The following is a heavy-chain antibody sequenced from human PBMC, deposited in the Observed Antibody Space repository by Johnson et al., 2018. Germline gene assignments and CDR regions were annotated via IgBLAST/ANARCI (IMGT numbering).Heavy chain of an antibody. D-gene: IGHD3-10*01. Sequence: QVQLVQSGGGVVQPGRSLRLSCAASGFTFSSYGMHWVRQAPGKGLEWVAVISYDGSNKYYADSVKGRFTISRDNSKNTLYLQMHSLRAEDTAGYYCAREGDGGFLVVPMDVWGQGTTVTVSS. CDR3: AREGDGGFLVVPMDV. J-gene: IGHJ6*02. CDR1: GFTFSSYG. CDR2: ISYDGSNK. V-gene: IGHV3-33*05.